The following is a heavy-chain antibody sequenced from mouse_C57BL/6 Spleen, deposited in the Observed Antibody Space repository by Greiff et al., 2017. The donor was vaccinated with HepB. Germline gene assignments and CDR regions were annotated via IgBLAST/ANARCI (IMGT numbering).Heavy chain of an antibody. CDR1: GYTFTSYW. CDR2: IYPSDSET. J-gene: IGHJ2*01. CDR3: ARIYYGYGELYY. D-gene: IGHD2-2*01. Sequence: QVQLQQPGAELVRPGSSVKLSCKASGYTFTSYWMDWVKQRPGQGLEWIGNIYPSDSETHYNQKFKDKATLTVDKSSSTAYMQLSSLTSEDSAVYYCARIYYGYGELYYWGQGTTLTVSS. V-gene: IGHV1-61*01.